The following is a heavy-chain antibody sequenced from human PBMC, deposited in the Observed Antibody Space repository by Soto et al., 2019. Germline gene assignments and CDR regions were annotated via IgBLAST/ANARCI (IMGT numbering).Heavy chain of an antibody. CDR1: GGSIRSYY. V-gene: IGHV4-59*01. Sequence: PSETLSLTCTVSGGSIRSYYWSWIRQPPGKGLEWIAYIYYSGSTNYNPSLKSRVTISVDTSKNQFSLKLSSVTAADTAVYYCARVAGVVVAANFDYWGQGTLVTVSS. CDR3: ARVAGVVVAANFDY. D-gene: IGHD2-15*01. J-gene: IGHJ4*02. CDR2: IYYSGST.